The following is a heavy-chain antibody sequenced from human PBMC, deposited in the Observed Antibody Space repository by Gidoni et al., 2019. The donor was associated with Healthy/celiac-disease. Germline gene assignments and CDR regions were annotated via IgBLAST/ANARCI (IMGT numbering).Heavy chain of an antibody. Sequence: QVQLVESGGGVVQPGRSLRLSCAASGFTFSSYGMHWVRQAPGKGLEWVAVIWYDGSNKYYADSVKGRFTISRDNSKNTLYLQMNSLRAEDTAVYYCARDKRLVGPNWASGHAFDIWGQGTMVTVSS. CDR2: IWYDGSNK. CDR1: GFTFSSYG. CDR3: ARDKRLVGPNWASGHAFDI. V-gene: IGHV3-33*01. D-gene: IGHD7-27*01. J-gene: IGHJ3*02.